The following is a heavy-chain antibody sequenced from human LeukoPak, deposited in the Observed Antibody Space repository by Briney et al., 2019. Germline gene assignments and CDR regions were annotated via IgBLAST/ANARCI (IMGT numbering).Heavy chain of an antibody. J-gene: IGHJ4*02. CDR1: GGTFSSYA. Sequence: ASVKVSCKASGGTFSSYAISLVRQAPGRGLEWMGGIIPIFGTANYAQKFQGRVTITTDGTTSTAYMELSSLRSEYTAVYNCASPYGYDALGYRVQGTLVTVSS. CDR3: ASPYGYDALGY. CDR2: IIPIFGTA. D-gene: IGHD5-18*01. V-gene: IGHV1-69*05.